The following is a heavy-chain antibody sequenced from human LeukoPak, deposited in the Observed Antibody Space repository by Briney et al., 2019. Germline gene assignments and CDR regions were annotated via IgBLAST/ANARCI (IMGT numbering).Heavy chain of an antibody. CDR1: GGSISSYY. J-gene: IGHJ4*02. Sequence: SETLSLTCTVSGGSISSYYWSWIRQPPGKGLEWIAYIYYSGSTNYNPSLKSRVTISVDTSKNQFSLKLSSVTAADTAVYYCARQFGELLPFDYWGQGTLVTVSS. D-gene: IGHD3-10*01. CDR2: IYYSGST. CDR3: ARQFGELLPFDY. V-gene: IGHV4-59*01.